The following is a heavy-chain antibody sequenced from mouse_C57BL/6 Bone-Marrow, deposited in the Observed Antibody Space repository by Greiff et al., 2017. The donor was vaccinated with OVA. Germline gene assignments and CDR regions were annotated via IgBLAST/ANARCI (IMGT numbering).Heavy chain of an antibody. CDR1: GFSLTSYG. D-gene: IGHD2-3*01. CDR3: AKKDDGYYGFAY. Sequence: QVQLKESGPGLVAPSQSLSITCTVSGFSLTSYGVSWVRQPPGKGLEWLEVIWGDGGTNSHSALISSLGISKDNSKSQVFLKLNSLQTDDTATYYCAKKDDGYYGFAYWGQGTLVTVSA. J-gene: IGHJ3*01. CDR2: IWGDGGT. V-gene: IGHV2-3*01.